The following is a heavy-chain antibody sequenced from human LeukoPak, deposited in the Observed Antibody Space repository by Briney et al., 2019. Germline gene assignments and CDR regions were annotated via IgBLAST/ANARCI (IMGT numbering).Heavy chain of an antibody. D-gene: IGHD2-2*01. CDR1: GGTLSSYA. CDR2: IIPILGTA. V-gene: IGHV1-69*13. CDR3: ASVHIVVVPAAFDCGHLYS. Sequence: SVSVSCKASGGTLSSYAISWVRQAPGQGLVWRGGIIPILGTANYAQNFQRSVTIPADDSTSTAYMELSRLRSEDTAVYYCASVHIVVVPAAFDCGHLYSCGPGTLVTVSS. J-gene: IGHJ4*02.